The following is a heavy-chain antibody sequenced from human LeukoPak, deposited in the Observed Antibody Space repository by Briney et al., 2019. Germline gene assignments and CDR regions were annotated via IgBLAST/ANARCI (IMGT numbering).Heavy chain of an antibody. J-gene: IGHJ4*02. CDR1: GFTFSSYG. CDR3: ARVAEEYYYDSSGYCDY. D-gene: IGHD3-22*01. CDR2: IRYDGSNK. Sequence: GGSLRLSCAASGFTFSSYGMHWVRQAPGKGLEWVAFIRYDGSNKYYADSVKGRFTISRDNSKNTLYLQMNSLRAEDTAVYYCARVAEEYYYDSSGYCDYWGQGTLVTVSS. V-gene: IGHV3-30*02.